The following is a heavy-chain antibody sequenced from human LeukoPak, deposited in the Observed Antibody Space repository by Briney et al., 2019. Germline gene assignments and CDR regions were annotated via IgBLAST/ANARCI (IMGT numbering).Heavy chain of an antibody. Sequence: GASVKVSCKASGYTFTDYYMHWVRQAPRQGLAGMGWINPNSCGTNYEQKFQDRVIMIRATSISTAYMELCRMRSDAAAVYYCARDREGGSGWFDPWGQGTLVTVSS. CDR1: GYTFTDYY. V-gene: IGHV1-2*02. J-gene: IGHJ5*02. D-gene: IGHD3-16*01. CDR2: INPNSCGT. CDR3: ARDREGGSGWFDP.